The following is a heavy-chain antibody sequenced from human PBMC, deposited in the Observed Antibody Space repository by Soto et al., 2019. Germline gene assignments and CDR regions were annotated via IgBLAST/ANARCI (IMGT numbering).Heavy chain of an antibody. CDR3: AHQNIGSVY. Sequence: QITLKESGPTLVKPTQTLTLTCTFSGFSLSTRGVGVAWIRQPPGKALEWLALIYYNDDKRYSPSLKSRLTVTKDTSKNQVVLTMTNMDPVDTATYYCAHQNIGSVYWGQGTLVTVSS. D-gene: IGHD5-12*01. CDR1: GFSLSTRGVG. CDR2: IYYNDDK. V-gene: IGHV2-5*01. J-gene: IGHJ4*02.